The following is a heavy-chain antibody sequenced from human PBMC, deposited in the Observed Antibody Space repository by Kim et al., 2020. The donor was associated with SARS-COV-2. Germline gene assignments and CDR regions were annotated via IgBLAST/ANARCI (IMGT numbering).Heavy chain of an antibody. CDR2: IYYSGST. D-gene: IGHD3-10*01. V-gene: IGHV4-31*03. CDR3: AGWFGDVFDI. J-gene: IGHJ3*02. Sequence: SETLSLTCTVSGGSISSGGYYWSWIRQHPGKGLEWIGYIYYSGSTYYNPSLKSRVTISVDTSKNQFSLKLSSVTAADTAVYYCAGWFGDVFDIWGQGTMVTVSS. CDR1: GGSISSGGYY.